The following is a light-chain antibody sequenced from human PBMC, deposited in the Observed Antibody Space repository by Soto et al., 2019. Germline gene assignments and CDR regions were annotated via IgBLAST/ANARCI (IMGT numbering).Light chain of an antibody. CDR2: STS. Sequence: DIQMTQSPSSLSAAVGDRVTITCRASQDINKYLNWYHQTPGKAPKLLIFSTSTLYSGVPSRFSGSRSGTDVTLTISSLQPEEFATYYCQQSYSSPYTFGQGTKVEIK. V-gene: IGKV1-39*01. J-gene: IGKJ2*01. CDR3: QQSYSSPYT. CDR1: QDINKY.